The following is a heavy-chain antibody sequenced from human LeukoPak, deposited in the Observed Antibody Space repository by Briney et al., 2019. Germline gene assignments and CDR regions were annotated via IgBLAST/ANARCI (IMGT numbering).Heavy chain of an antibody. CDR2: IFQSVST. V-gene: IGHV4-38-2*02. D-gene: IGHD2/OR15-2a*01. CDR1: GYSIIGVYN. CDR3: ARNNSNVFNF. Sequence: SETLSLTCTVSGYSIIGVYNWGWIRQPPEKGLEWIGTIFQSVSTYYNPSLKSRVTTSVDTSKNQFSLKLSSVTAADTAVYYCARNNSNVFNFWSQGTLVTVSS. J-gene: IGHJ4*02.